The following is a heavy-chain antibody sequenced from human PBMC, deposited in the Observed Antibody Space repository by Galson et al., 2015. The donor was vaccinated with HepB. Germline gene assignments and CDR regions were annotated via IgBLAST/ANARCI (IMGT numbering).Heavy chain of an antibody. CDR1: GYTFTGYY. V-gene: IGHV1-2*04. CDR2: INPNSGGT. D-gene: IGHD3-10*01. J-gene: IGHJ6*02. Sequence: SVKVSCKASGYTFTGYYMHWVRQAPGQGLEWMGWINPNSGGTNYAQKFQGWVTMTRDTSISTAYMELSRLRSDDTAVYYCARGLGGGSGSYYNLPYGMDVWGQGTTVTVSS. CDR3: ARGLGGGSGSYYNLPYGMDV.